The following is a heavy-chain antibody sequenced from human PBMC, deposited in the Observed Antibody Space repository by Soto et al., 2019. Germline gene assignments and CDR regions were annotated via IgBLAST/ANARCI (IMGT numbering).Heavy chain of an antibody. CDR1: GFTFTTAC. Sequence: GGSLRLSCAASGFTFTTACINWVRQAPGKGLEWVSAISGSGGSTYYADSVKGRFTISRDNSKNTLYLQMNSLRAEDTAVYYCARDLFDYYYGMDVWGQGTTVTAP. J-gene: IGHJ6*02. CDR3: ARDLFDYYYGMDV. CDR2: ISGSGGST. V-gene: IGHV3-23*01.